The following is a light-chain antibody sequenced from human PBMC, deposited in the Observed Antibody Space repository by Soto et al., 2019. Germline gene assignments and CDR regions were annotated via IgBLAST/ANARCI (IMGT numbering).Light chain of an antibody. CDR2: GAS. V-gene: IGKV3-15*01. CDR1: QSVSIN. J-gene: IGKJ5*01. CDR3: EQYDKWPPIT. Sequence: ETVMTQSPGTLSVSLGERATLSCGASQSVSINLAWYQQKFGQAPSLLIFGASTRAAGVPARFSGSGSGTEFTLTISSVQSEDFAVYYCEQYDKWPPITFGQGTRLEI.